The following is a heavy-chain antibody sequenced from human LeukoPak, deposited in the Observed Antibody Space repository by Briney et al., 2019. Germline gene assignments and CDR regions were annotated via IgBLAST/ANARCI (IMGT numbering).Heavy chain of an antibody. D-gene: IGHD2-2*01. CDR2: IYYSGST. CDR3: ARSSTTDANHYYYYYMDV. V-gene: IGHV4-39*01. CDR1: GGSISSSSYY. Sequence: SETLSLTCTVSGGSISSSSYYWGWIRQPPGKGLEWIGSIYYSGSTYYNPSLKSRVTISVDTSKNQFSLKLSSVTAADTAVYYCARSSTTDANHYYYYYMDVWGRGTTVTVSS. J-gene: IGHJ6*03.